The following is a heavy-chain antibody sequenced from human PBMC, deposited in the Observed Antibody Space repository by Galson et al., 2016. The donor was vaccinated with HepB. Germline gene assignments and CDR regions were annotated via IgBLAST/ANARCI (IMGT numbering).Heavy chain of an antibody. CDR2: IYSGGSS. CDR3: ARGADQMVGLGSGWLDNAFDI. CDR1: AFTFSTYA. J-gene: IGHJ3*02. V-gene: IGHV3-53*01. Sequence: SLRLSCAASAFTFSTYAMSWVRQAPGKGLEWVSIIYSGGSSQHAESVKGRFSVSRDNARNTLYLQMNYLRAEDTAVYYCARGADQMVGLGSGWLDNAFDIWGQGTMVIVSS. D-gene: IGHD6-19*01.